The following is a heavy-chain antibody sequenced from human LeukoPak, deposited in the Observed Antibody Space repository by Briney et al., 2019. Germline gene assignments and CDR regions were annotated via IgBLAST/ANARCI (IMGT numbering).Heavy chain of an antibody. V-gene: IGHV4-39*07. D-gene: IGHD4-11*01. J-gene: IGHJ4*02. Sequence: SETLSLTCTVSGGSISSSSYYWGGIRHPPGKGLEWIGNIYYSGSTYYNPSLKSRVTISVDTSKNQFSLKLSSVTAADTAVYYCARATVTAGRYDYWGQGTLVTVSS. CDR1: GGSISSSSYY. CDR2: IYYSGST. CDR3: ARATVTAGRYDY.